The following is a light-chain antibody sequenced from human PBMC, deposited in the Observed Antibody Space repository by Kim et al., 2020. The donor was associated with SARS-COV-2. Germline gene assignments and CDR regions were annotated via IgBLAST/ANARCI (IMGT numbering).Light chain of an antibody. J-gene: IGKJ5*01. CDR3: QQYSTSPIT. CDR1: QVVSSGY. CDR2: GAS. Sequence: SPGEKTPLSWRAGQVVSSGYFACYQLKPGQAPQVLIHGASTKATGVPDRFTGSGSGTDFTLTTSRLEPEDFATYYCQQYSTSPITFGQGTRMEIK. V-gene: IGKV3-20*01.